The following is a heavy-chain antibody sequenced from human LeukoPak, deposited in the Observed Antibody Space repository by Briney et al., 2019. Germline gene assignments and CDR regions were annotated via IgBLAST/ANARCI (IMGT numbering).Heavy chain of an antibody. D-gene: IGHD2-8*01. J-gene: IGHJ3*01. Sequence: GGSLRLSCEASGFTCSHYLMTWYRQAPGKGLECVANLNQDVSVQAYADSVRGRFTISRDNAKNSVYIQMRSLSVEETAMYYCARDHNVADVWGQGTMVTVSS. CDR2: LNQDVSVQ. CDR1: GFTCSHYL. V-gene: IGHV3-7*01. CDR3: ARDHNVADV.